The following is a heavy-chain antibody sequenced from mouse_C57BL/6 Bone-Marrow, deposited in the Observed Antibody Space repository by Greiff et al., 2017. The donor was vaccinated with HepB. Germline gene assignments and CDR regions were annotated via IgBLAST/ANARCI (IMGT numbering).Heavy chain of an antibody. CDR1: GFTFSDYY. V-gene: IGHV5-12*01. J-gene: IGHJ4*01. CDR2: ISNGGGST. D-gene: IGHD1-1*01. CDR3: ARHISSGGKYYGSSSGAMDY. Sequence: EVQLVESGGGLVQPGGSLKLSCAASGFTFSDYYMYWVRQTPEKRLEWVAYISNGGGSTYYPDTVKGRFTISRDNAKNTLYLQMSRLKSEDTAMYYCARHISSGGKYYGSSSGAMDYWGQGTSVTVSS.